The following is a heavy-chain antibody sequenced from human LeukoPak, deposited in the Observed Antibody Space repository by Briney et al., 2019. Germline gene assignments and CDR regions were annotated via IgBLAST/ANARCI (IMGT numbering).Heavy chain of an antibody. CDR3: ARGGGVDILAGFQY. Sequence: SVKVSCKASGGTFTNYAINWVRQAPGQGLEWMGRIIPILDVTNFAQKFQGRVTITADQSTSTASTELSSLRSEDTAVDYCARGGGVDILAGFQYWGQGTLVTVSS. CDR1: GGTFTNYA. D-gene: IGHD3-9*01. J-gene: IGHJ4*02. CDR2: IIPILDVT. V-gene: IGHV1-69*04.